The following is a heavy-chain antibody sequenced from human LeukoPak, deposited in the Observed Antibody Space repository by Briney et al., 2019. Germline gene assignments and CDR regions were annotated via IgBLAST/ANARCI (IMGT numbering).Heavy chain of an antibody. CDR3: TLTIFERHYYYYYMDV. CDR2: IRSRAYGGTT. D-gene: IGHD3-3*01. J-gene: IGHJ6*03. Sequence: GGSLRLSCAASGFTFSDYYMSWIRQAPGKGLEWVGFIRSRAYGGTTEYAASVKGRFTISRDDSKSIAYLQMNSLKTEDTAVYSCTLTIFERHYYYYYMDVWGKGTTVTVSS. V-gene: IGHV3-49*03. CDR1: GFTFSDYY.